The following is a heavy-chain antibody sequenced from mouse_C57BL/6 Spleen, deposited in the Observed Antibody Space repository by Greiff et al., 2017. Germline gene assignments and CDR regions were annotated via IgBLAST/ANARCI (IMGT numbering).Heavy chain of an antibody. J-gene: IGHJ3*01. V-gene: IGHV1-52*01. CDR1: GYTFNSYW. D-gene: IGHD1-1*01. Sequence: VQLKEPGAELVRPGSSVKLSCKASGYTFNSYWMHWVKPRPIQGLEWIGNIDPSDSETHYNQKFKDKATLTVDKSSSPAYMQLSSLTSEDSAVYYCARRGDYYGSSPFAYWGQGTLVTVSA. CDR2: IDPSDSET. CDR3: ARRGDYYGSSPFAY.